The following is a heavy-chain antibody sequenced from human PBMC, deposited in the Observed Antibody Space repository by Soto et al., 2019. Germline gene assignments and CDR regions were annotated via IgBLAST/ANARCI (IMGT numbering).Heavy chain of an antibody. V-gene: IGHV4-34*01. CDR2: INHSGST. Sequence: SETLSLTCAVYGGSFSGYYWTWIRQPPGTGLEWIGEINHSGSTNYNPSLKSRVTISVDTSKNQFSLKLTSVTAADTAVYYCARHKITGFFDYWSQATLVTVS. CDR3: ARHKITGFFDY. J-gene: IGHJ4*02. D-gene: IGHD2-8*02. CDR1: GGSFSGYY.